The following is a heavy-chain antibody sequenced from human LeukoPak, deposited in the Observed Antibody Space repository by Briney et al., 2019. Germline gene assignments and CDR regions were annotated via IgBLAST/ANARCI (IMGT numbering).Heavy chain of an antibody. CDR3: ARSPVVTRFDY. V-gene: IGHV4-59*08. CDR2: IYYSGST. D-gene: IGHD4-23*01. CDR1: GGSISSYY. J-gene: IGHJ4*02. Sequence: SETLSLTCTVSGGSISSYYWSWIRQPPGKGLEWIGYIYYSGSTYYNPSLKSRVTISVDTSKNQFSLKLSSVTAADTAVYYCARSPVVTRFDYWGQGTLVTVSS.